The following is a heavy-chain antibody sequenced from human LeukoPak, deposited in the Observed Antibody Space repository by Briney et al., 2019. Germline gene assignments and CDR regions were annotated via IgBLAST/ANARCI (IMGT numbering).Heavy chain of an antibody. Sequence: PGGSLRLSCAASGFTFSFYWMHWVRQAPGKGLVWVSHINTDGSSTSYADSVKGRFTISRDNAKNTLFLQMNSLRAEDTAVYYCAIAREKYYYDSSGRGDAFDIWGQGTMVIVSS. CDR2: INTDGSST. J-gene: IGHJ3*02. D-gene: IGHD3-22*01. CDR3: AIAREKYYYDSSGRGDAFDI. CDR1: GFTFSFYW. V-gene: IGHV3-74*01.